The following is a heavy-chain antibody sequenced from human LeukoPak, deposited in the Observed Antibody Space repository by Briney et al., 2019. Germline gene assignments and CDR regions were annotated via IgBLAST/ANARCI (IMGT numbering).Heavy chain of an antibody. J-gene: IGHJ4*02. CDR2: ISYDGSNK. Sequence: GGSLRLSCAASGFTFSSYAMHWVRQAPGKGLEWVAVISYDGSNKYYADSVKGRFTISRDNSKNTLYLQMNSLRAEDTAVYYCARDHGSYFDYWGQGTLGTVSS. CDR1: GFTFSSYA. V-gene: IGHV3-30-3*01. D-gene: IGHD3-10*01. CDR3: ARDHGSYFDY.